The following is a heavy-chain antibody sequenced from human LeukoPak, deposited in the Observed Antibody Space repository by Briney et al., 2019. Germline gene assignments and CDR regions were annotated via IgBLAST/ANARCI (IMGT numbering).Heavy chain of an antibody. Sequence: SVKVSCKASGYTFTSCGISWVRQAPGQGLEWMGRIIPILGIANYAQKFQGRVTITADKSTSTAYMELSSLRSEDTAVYYCARGEESSSWLEYFQHWGQGTLVTVSS. CDR3: ARGEESSSWLEYFQH. J-gene: IGHJ1*01. V-gene: IGHV1-69*04. CDR1: GYTFTSCG. CDR2: IIPILGIA. D-gene: IGHD6-13*01.